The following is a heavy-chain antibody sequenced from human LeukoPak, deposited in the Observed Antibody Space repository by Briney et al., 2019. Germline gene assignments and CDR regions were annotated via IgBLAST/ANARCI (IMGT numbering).Heavy chain of an antibody. Sequence: GGSLRLSCAASGFTFSSYEMNWVRQAPGKGLEWVSYISSSGSTIYYADSVKGRFTISRDNAKNSLYLLMNSLRAEDTAVYYCARGSQAYYYDSSGYSLPKGYFQHWGQGTLVTVSS. V-gene: IGHV3-48*03. CDR1: GFTFSSYE. CDR3: ARGSQAYYYDSSGYSLPKGYFQH. D-gene: IGHD3-22*01. J-gene: IGHJ1*01. CDR2: ISSSGSTI.